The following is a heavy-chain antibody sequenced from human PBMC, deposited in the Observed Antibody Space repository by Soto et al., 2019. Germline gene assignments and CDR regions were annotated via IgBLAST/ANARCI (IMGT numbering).Heavy chain of an antibody. CDR3: ASEAYSSSWYSRLFDY. V-gene: IGHV4-39*01. Sequence: SETLSLTCTVSGGSISSSSYYWGWIRQPPGKGLEWIGSIYYSGSTYYNPSLKSRVTISVDTSKNQFSLKLSSVTAADTAVYYCASEAYSSSWYSRLFDYWGQGTLVTVSS. D-gene: IGHD6-13*01. J-gene: IGHJ4*02. CDR1: GGSISSSSYY. CDR2: IYYSGST.